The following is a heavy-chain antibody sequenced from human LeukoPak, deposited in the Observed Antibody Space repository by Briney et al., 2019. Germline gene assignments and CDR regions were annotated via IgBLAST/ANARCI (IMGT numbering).Heavy chain of an antibody. CDR2: IYTSGNT. J-gene: IGHJ4*02. D-gene: IGHD3-16*01. CDR3: ARDRLRLPLFDY. Sequence: SETLSLTCTVSSGSISSGSYYWSWIRQPAGKGLEWIGRIYTSGNTNYNPSLKSRVTISVDTSKNQFSLKLSSVTAADTAVYYCARDRLRLPLFDYWGQGTLVTVSS. V-gene: IGHV4-61*02. CDR1: SGSISSGSYY.